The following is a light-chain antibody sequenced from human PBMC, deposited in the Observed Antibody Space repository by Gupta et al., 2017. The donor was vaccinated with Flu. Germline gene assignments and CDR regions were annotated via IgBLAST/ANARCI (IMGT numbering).Light chain of an antibody. V-gene: IGKV3-11*01. CDR2: DAS. J-gene: IGKJ3*01. CDR1: QSVNTY. Sequence: DIVLTQSPGPLSLSPGERATLSCRASQSVNTYLAWYQQQPGQAPSLLIYDASNRATGIPARFSGSGSGTDFTLTISSLEPEDFAVYYCQQHRGTFTFGPGTKVDIK. CDR3: QQHRGTFT.